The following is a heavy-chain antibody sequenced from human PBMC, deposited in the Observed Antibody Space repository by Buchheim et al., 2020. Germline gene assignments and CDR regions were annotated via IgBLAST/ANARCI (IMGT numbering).Heavy chain of an antibody. Sequence: QLQLQESGPGLVKPSQTLSLTCTLSGDSISSGGYSWSWIRQPPGKGLEWIGYIYHTGHTYYNPSLKSRIAMSIDKSRNHFSLNLSSVTAADTAVYYCARRNTQGLYFDYWGQGTL. CDR2: IYHTGHT. D-gene: IGHD1-14*01. CDR1: GDSISSGGYS. J-gene: IGHJ4*02. CDR3: ARRNTQGLYFDY. V-gene: IGHV4-30-2*01.